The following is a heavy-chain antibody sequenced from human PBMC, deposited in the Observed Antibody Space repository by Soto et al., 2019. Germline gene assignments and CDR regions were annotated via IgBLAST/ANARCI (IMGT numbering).Heavy chain of an antibody. CDR2: IYYTGSN. D-gene: IGHD2-15*01. CDR3: ARSRRGVVVVAARDMDV. J-gene: IGHJ6*02. CDR1: GGSISSDY. Sequence: HVQLQESGPGLVKPSETLSLTCSVSGGSISSDYWSYIRQPPGKGLEWIGYIYYTGSNNYNPSLKSRVTVSVDTSTNQFCLTLRSVTAADTAVYYCARSRRGVVVVAARDMDVCGQGTTVIVYS. V-gene: IGHV4-59*01.